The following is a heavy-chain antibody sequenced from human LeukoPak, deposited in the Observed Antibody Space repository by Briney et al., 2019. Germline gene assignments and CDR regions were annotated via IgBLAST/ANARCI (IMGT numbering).Heavy chain of an antibody. Sequence: GGSLRLSCAASGFTVSSNYMSWVRQAPGKGLEWVSVISKDADATYYAGSVKGRFTISRDNSKDTLSLQMNSLRAEDTAVYYCAKESPYCHGTDCRIYYFDSWGQGIQVTVSS. D-gene: IGHD2-15*01. V-gene: IGHV3-53*01. CDR2: ISKDADAT. J-gene: IGHJ4*02. CDR3: AKESPYCHGTDCRIYYFDS. CDR1: GFTVSSNY.